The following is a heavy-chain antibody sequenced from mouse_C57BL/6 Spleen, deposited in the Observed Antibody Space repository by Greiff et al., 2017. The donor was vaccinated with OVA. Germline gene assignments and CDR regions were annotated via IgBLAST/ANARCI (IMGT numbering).Heavy chain of an antibody. Sequence: QVQLKQPGAELVKPGASVKMSCKASGYTFTSYWITWVKQRPGQGLEWIGDIYPGSGSTNYNEKFKSKATLTVDTSSSTAYMQLSSLTSEDSAVYYCARDYGYDRAFAYWGQGTLVTVSA. J-gene: IGHJ3*01. D-gene: IGHD2-2*01. CDR2: IYPGSGST. V-gene: IGHV1-55*01. CDR1: GYTFTSYW. CDR3: ARDYGYDRAFAY.